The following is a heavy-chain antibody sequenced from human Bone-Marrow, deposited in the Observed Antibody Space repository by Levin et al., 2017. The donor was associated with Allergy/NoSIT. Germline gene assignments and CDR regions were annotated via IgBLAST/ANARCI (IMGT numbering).Heavy chain of an antibody. Sequence: GESLKISCAASGFTFSSYAMHWVRQAPGKGLEWVAVISYDGSNKYYADSVKGRFTISRDNSKNTLYLQMNSLRAEDTAVYYCARWVEAVAGISPGFDYWGQGTLVTVSS. CDR1: GFTFSSYA. V-gene: IGHV3-30*04. D-gene: IGHD6-19*01. J-gene: IGHJ4*02. CDR3: ARWVEAVAGISPGFDY. CDR2: ISYDGSNK.